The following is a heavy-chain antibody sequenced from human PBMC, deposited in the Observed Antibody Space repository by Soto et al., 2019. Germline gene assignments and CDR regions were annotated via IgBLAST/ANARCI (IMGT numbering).Heavy chain of an antibody. CDR2: MNPNSGNT. J-gene: IGHJ6*02. CDR3: ARTHCTNGVCYGYYYYGMDV. V-gene: IGHV1-8*01. Sequence: VQVSCQASGYTFTSYDINWVRQATGQGLEWMGWMNPNSGNTGYAQKFQGRVTMTRNTSISTAYMELSSLRSEDTAVYYCARTHCTNGVCYGYYYYGMDVWGQGTTVTVSS. CDR1: GYTFTSYD. D-gene: IGHD2-8*01.